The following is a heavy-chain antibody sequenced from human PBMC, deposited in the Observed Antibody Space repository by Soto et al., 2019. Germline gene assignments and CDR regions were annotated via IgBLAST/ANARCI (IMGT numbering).Heavy chain of an antibody. J-gene: IGHJ4*02. Sequence: QVQLQESGPGLVKPSETLSLTCAVSGDSISSYYCMWIRQPPGKGLEFIGYLYYGRSANYNPSLKSRVNLSVDTSTNQCSLTWSSMTAAYTAVYYCALRSMAVVPEYWGQGTLVTVSS. D-gene: IGHD3-22*01. V-gene: IGHV4-59*01. CDR3: ALRSMAVVPEY. CDR2: LYYGRSA. CDR1: GDSISSYY.